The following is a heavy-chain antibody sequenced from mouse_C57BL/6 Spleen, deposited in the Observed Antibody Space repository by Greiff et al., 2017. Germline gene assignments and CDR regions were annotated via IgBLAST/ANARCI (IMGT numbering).Heavy chain of an antibody. CDR1: GYVFSSYW. J-gene: IGHJ3*01. Sequence: QVQLQQSGAELVKPGASVKISCKASGYVFSSYWMNWVKQRPGKGLEWIGQIYPGDGDTYYNGKFKGKATLTADKSSSTAYMQRSSLTSEDSAVYFCARDYRNYGLAYWGQGTLVTVSA. V-gene: IGHV1-80*01. CDR3: ARDYRNYGLAY. CDR2: IYPGDGDT. D-gene: IGHD2-5*01.